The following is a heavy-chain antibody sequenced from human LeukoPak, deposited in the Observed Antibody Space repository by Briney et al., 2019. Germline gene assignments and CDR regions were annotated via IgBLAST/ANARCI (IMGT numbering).Heavy chain of an antibody. D-gene: IGHD3-10*01. CDR2: MNPNSGNT. Sequence: GASVKVSCKASGYTFTGYYMHWVRQAPGQGLEWMGWMNPNSGNTGYAQKFQGRVTMTRNTSISTAYMELSSLRSEDTAVYYCARPLYGSGSYYNVLAFDYWGQGTLVTVSS. V-gene: IGHV1-8*02. CDR1: GYTFTGYY. CDR3: ARPLYGSGSYYNVLAFDY. J-gene: IGHJ4*02.